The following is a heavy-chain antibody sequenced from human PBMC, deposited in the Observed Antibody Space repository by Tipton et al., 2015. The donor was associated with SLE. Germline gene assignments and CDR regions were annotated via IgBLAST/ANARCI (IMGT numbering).Heavy chain of an antibody. V-gene: IGHV1-18*01. D-gene: IGHD6-6*01. CDR2: ISTYHGNT. J-gene: IGHJ5*02. CDR1: GYTFTTYT. CDR3: ARDTKAARPGWFDP. Sequence: QVQLVQSGAEEKKPGASVRVSCKASGYTFTTYTINWVRQAPGQGLEWMGWISTYHGNTHYAQKFQGRVTMTTDTSTRTAYMELRSLRSDDTAVYYCARDTKAARPGWFDPWGQGTLVTVSS.